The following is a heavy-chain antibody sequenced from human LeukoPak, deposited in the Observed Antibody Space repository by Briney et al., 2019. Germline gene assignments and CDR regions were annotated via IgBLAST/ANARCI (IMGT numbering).Heavy chain of an antibody. CDR1: GFTFGSYA. CDR2: ISYDGSNK. CDR3: ARVSDIVVVVAELDY. Sequence: GGSLRLSCAASGFTFGSYAMHWVRQAPGKGLEWVAVISYDGSNKYYADSVKGRFTISRDNSKNTLYLQMNSLRAEDTAVYYCARVSDIVVVVAELDYWGQGTLVTVSS. D-gene: IGHD2-15*01. J-gene: IGHJ4*02. V-gene: IGHV3-30-3*01.